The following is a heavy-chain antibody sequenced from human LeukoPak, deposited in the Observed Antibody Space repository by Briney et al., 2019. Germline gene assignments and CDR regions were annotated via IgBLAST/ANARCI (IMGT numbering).Heavy chain of an antibody. J-gene: IGHJ4*02. CDR3: ASLRVGYGGNS. CDR2: ISSSSSYI. D-gene: IGHD4-23*01. CDR1: GFTFSSYS. V-gene: IGHV3-21*01. Sequence: PGGSLRLSCAASGFTFSSYSVNWVRQAPGKGLEWVSSISSSSSYIYYADSVKGRFTISRDNAKNSLYLQMNSLRAEDTAVYYCASLRVGYGGNSWGQGTLVTVSS.